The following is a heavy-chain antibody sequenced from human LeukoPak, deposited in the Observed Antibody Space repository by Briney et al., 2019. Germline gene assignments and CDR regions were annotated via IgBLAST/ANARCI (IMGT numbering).Heavy chain of an antibody. CDR1: GGSVGGSGSRYY. Sequence: SETLSLTCSVSGGSVGGSGSRYYWSWLRQSPGKGLEWIAHIYYTGSVNYNPPLKSRVTMSIDTSRNQFSLKLSYVTAADSAVYYCARRNSGWNDSKGWFDPWGQGTLVIVSS. V-gene: IGHV4-61*01. CDR3: ARRNSGWNDSKGWFDP. D-gene: IGHD6-19*01. CDR2: IYYTGSV. J-gene: IGHJ5*02.